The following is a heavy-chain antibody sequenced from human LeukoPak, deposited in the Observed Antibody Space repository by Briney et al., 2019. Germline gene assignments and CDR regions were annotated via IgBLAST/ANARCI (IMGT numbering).Heavy chain of an antibody. Sequence: GGSLRLSCAASGFTFSSYGMHWVRQAPGKGLEWVAVTWYDGSNKYYADSVKGRFSISRDDARKSLYLQMNSLRAEDTALYYCAKDRPNWAIDGWGQGTQVTVSS. CDR2: TWYDGSNK. D-gene: IGHD3-16*01. CDR1: GFTFSSYG. CDR3: AKDRPNWAIDG. J-gene: IGHJ4*02. V-gene: IGHV3-33*06.